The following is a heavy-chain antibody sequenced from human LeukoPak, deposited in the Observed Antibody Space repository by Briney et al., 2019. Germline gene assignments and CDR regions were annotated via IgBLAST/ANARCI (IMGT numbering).Heavy chain of an antibody. D-gene: IGHD2-15*01. CDR2: INTNTGNP. CDR1: GYTFTGYY. Sequence: ASVKVSCKASGYTFTGYYMHWVRQAPGQGLEWMGWINTNTGNPTYAQGFTGRFVFSLDTSVSTAYLQISSLKAEDTAVYYCARADRHCSGGSCYLFGMDVWGQGTTVTVSS. CDR3: ARADRHCSGGSCYLFGMDV. J-gene: IGHJ6*02. V-gene: IGHV7-4-1*02.